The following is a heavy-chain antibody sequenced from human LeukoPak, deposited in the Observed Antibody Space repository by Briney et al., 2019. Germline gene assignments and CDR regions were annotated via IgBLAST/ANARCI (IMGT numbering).Heavy chain of an antibody. J-gene: IGHJ3*02. CDR3: AKDFFGASYYDFWSGYPGDAFDI. Sequence: GRSLRLSCTASGFTFSSYGMHWVRQAPGKGLEWVSAISGSGGSTYYADSVKGRFTISRDNSKNTLYLQMNSLRAEDTAVYYCAKDFFGASYYDFWSGYPGDAFDIWGQGTMVTVSS. CDR1: GFTFSSYG. CDR2: ISGSGGST. D-gene: IGHD3-3*01. V-gene: IGHV3-23*01.